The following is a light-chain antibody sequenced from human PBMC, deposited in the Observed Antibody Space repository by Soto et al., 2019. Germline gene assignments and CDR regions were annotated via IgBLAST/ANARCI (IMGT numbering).Light chain of an antibody. Sequence: DIQMTQSPSSLSASVGDTVIITCRASQSIRSYLNWYQQKPGKAPKLLIYAASSLQSGVPARFSGSGSGTEFTLTISSLQSEDFAFYYCQQYNNWPPLTFGQGTKVDIK. CDR1: QSIRSY. V-gene: IGKV1-39*01. CDR3: QQYNNWPPLT. CDR2: AAS. J-gene: IGKJ1*01.